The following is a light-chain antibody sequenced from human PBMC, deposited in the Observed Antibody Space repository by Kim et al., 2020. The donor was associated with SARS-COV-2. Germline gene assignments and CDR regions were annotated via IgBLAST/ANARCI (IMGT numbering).Light chain of an antibody. CDR1: KLGDKY. Sequence: SYELTQPPSVSVSPGQTASIACSGYKLGDKYACWYQQKPGQPPVLVMYHDDERPSGIPERFSASTSGNTATLTITGTQAMAEADYYCQTWDGTTVVFGGG. J-gene: IGLJ3*02. CDR2: HDD. V-gene: IGLV3-1*01. CDR3: QTWDGTTVV.